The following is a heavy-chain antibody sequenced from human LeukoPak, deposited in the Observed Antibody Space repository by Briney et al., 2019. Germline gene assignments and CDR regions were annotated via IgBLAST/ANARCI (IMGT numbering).Heavy chain of an antibody. CDR3: ARDRYGDYFPNWYFDL. CDR2: INPSGGST. Sequence: GASVKVSCKASGYTFTSYYMHWVRQAPGQGLEWMGIINPSGGSTSYAQKFQGRVTMTRDMSTSTVYMELSSLRSEDTAVYYCARDRYGDYFPNWYFDLWGRGTLVTVSS. J-gene: IGHJ2*01. V-gene: IGHV1-46*01. CDR1: GYTFTSYY. D-gene: IGHD4-17*01.